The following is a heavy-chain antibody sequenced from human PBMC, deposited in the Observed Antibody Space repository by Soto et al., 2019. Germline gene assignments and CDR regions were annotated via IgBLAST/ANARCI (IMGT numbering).Heavy chain of an antibody. CDR3: ARDSYSNYVSPYNWFDP. V-gene: IGHV3-48*01. D-gene: IGHD4-4*01. CDR1: GFTFSSYS. CDR2: ISSSSSTI. J-gene: IGHJ5*02. Sequence: EVQLVESGGGLVQPGGSLRLSCAASGFTFSSYSMNWVRQAPGKGLEWVSYISSSSSTIYYTDSVKGRFTISRDNAKNSLYLQMNSLRAEDTAVYYCARDSYSNYVSPYNWFDPWGQGTLVTVSS.